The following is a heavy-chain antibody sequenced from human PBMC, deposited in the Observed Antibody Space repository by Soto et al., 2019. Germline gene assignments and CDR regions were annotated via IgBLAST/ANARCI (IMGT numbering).Heavy chain of an antibody. V-gene: IGHV3-74*01. J-gene: IGHJ4*02. D-gene: IGHD6-19*01. CDR2: IAGEGIST. Sequence: EVQLVESGGGLVQPGGSLSLSCAASGFTFSRYWMHWVRQAPGKGLVWVSRIAGEGISTNYADSVKGRFTASRDNAKNTVYLEMSSLRAEDTAVYYCIRDLRSGDFWGQGTLVTVSS. CDR3: IRDLRSGDF. CDR1: GFTFSRYW.